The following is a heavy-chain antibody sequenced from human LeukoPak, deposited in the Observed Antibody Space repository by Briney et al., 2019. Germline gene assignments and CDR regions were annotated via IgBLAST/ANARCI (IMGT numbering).Heavy chain of an antibody. J-gene: IGHJ4*02. V-gene: IGHV3-30*02. Sequence: PGGSLRLSCAASGFTFSSYGMHWVRQAPGKGLEWVAFIRYDGGNKYHADSVKGRFTISRDNSKKTLSLQMNSLRAEDTAVYYCAKDSKTVVDGYYFDYWGQGTLVTVSS. CDR1: GFTFSSYG. CDR2: IRYDGGNK. D-gene: IGHD2-2*01. CDR3: AKDSKTVVDGYYFDY.